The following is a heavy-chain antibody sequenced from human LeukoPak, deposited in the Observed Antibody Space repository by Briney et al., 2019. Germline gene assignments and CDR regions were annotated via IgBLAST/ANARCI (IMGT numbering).Heavy chain of an antibody. V-gene: IGHV4-59*08. D-gene: IGHD3-22*01. J-gene: IGHJ4*02. Sequence: SETLPLTCSVSGGSISSHYWSWIRQPPGKGLEWIGYLYYTGSTNYNPSLKSRVIISVDTSKNQFSLKLSSVTAADTALYYCARLGGYYSPFDYWGQGILVTVSS. CDR1: GGSISSHY. CDR3: ARLGGYYSPFDY. CDR2: LYYTGST.